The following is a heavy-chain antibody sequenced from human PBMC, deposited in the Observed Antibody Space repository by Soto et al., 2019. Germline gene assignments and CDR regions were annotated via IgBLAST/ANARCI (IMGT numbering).Heavy chain of an antibody. CDR2: IYYSGST. CDR1: GGSLNSGDYY. Sequence: SETLSLTCTVSGGSLNSGDYYWTWIRQHPGKGLEWIGYIYYSGSTYYNPSLKSRVTISVDTSKNQFSLKLSSVTAADTAVYYCARGKYYYYGMDVWGQGTTVTVSS. J-gene: IGHJ6*02. CDR3: ARGKYYYYGMDV. V-gene: IGHV4-31*03.